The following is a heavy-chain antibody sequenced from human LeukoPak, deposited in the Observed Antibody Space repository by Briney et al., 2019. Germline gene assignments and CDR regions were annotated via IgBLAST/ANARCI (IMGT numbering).Heavy chain of an antibody. CDR1: AFSFRNYA. CDR2: SGRGGIT. V-gene: IGHV3-23*01. Sequence: GGSLRLSCAASAFSFRNYAMSLVRQAPGKGLELVSASGRGGITYYADSVKGRFTISRDKSKNTLYLQMNSLRAEDTAIYYCAKRYSSGWIGAFDIWGQGTMVTVSS. CDR3: AKRYSSGWIGAFDI. D-gene: IGHD6-19*01. J-gene: IGHJ3*02.